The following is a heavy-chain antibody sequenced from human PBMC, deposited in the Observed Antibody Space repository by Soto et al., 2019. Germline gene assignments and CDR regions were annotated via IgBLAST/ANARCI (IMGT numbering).Heavy chain of an antibody. D-gene: IGHD2-2*01. J-gene: IGHJ4*02. CDR1: GGTFSSYA. CDR3: ASPDCSSTSGYESPDFDY. Sequence: QVQLVQSGAEVKKPGSSVKVSCKASGGTFSSYAISWVRQAPGQGLEWMGGIIPIFGTANYAQKFQGRVTITADESTSTAYMELSSLRSEDTAVYYCASPDCSSTSGYESPDFDYWGQGTLVTVSS. CDR2: IIPIFGTA. V-gene: IGHV1-69*01.